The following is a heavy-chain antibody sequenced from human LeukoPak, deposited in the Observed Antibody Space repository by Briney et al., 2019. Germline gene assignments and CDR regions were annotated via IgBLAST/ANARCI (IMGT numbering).Heavy chain of an antibody. V-gene: IGHV3-21*01. CDR3: VRKGDPYYFDY. CDR2: ISSSSSYI. J-gene: IGHJ4*02. Sequence: PGGSLRLSCAASGFTFSSYSMNWVRQAPGKGLEWVSSISSSSSYIYYADSVKGRFTISRDNAKNSLYLQMISLRAEDTAVYVCVRKGDPYYFDYWGQGTLVTVSS. CDR1: GFTFSSYS.